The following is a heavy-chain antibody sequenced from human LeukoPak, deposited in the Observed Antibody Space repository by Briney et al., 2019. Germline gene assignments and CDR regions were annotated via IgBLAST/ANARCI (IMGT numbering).Heavy chain of an antibody. CDR1: GGSISSYY. V-gene: IGHV4-59*01. CDR2: IYYSGST. CDR3: ARVDPDSSSTLEVFDY. J-gene: IGHJ4*02. D-gene: IGHD6-6*01. Sequence: PSETLSLTCTVSGGSISSYYWSWIRQPPEKGLEWIGYIYYSGSTNYNPSLKSRVTISVDTSKNQFSLKLSSVTAADTAVYYCARVDPDSSSTLEVFDYWGQGTLVTASS.